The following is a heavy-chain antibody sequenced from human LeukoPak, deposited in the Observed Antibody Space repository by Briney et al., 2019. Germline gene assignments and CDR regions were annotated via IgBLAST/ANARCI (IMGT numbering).Heavy chain of an antibody. J-gene: IGHJ4*02. D-gene: IGHD3-10*01. Sequence: GGSLRLSCAASGFTLSSYSMNWLRQAPGKGLEWVSYISSSSSTIYYADSVMGRFTISRDNAKNSLYLQMNSLRDEDTAVYFCARANSLLVRGVTFYCDSWGQGTLVTVSS. V-gene: IGHV3-48*02. CDR1: GFTLSSYS. CDR3: ARANSLLVRGVTFYCDS. CDR2: ISSSSSTI.